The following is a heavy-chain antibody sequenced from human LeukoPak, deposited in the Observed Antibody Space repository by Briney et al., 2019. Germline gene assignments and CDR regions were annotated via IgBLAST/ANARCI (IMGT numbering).Heavy chain of an antibody. CDR1: GGSISGYY. J-gene: IGHJ4*02. Sequence: SETLSLTCTVSGGSISGYYWSWIRQPAGKGLEWIGCINISGSTNYNPSLKSRVTMSVDTSTNQVSLQLSSVTAADTAVYYCARSGLDYYGSGTYSLFQYWGQGTLVTVSS. V-gene: IGHV4-4*07. D-gene: IGHD3-10*01. CDR3: ARSGLDYYGSGTYSLFQY. CDR2: INISGST.